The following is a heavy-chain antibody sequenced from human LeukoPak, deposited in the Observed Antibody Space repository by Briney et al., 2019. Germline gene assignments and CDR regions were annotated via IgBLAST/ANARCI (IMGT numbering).Heavy chain of an antibody. CDR1: GFTFSSYA. CDR3: AKDGYTMVRGVIMCDY. V-gene: IGHV3-23*01. CDR2: ISGSGGST. D-gene: IGHD3-10*01. Sequence: GGSLRLSCAASGFTFSSYAMSWVRQAPGKGLEWVSAISGSGGSTYYADSVKGRFTISRDNSKNMLYLQMNSLRAEDTAVYYCAKDGYTMVRGVIMCDYWGQGTLVTVSS. J-gene: IGHJ4*02.